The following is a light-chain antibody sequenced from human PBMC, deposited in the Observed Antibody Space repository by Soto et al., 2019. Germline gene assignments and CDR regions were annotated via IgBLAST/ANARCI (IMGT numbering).Light chain of an antibody. Sequence: EIVLTQSPATLSLSPGERATLSCRASQSVTKYLAWYQQKPGQAPRLLIYDTSNRATGIPARFSGSGSGTDFTLSISSIQSEDSGIYVCQQRYNRLTFGGGTKVDIK. V-gene: IGKV3-11*01. CDR3: QQRYNRLT. CDR2: DTS. CDR1: QSVTKY. J-gene: IGKJ4*01.